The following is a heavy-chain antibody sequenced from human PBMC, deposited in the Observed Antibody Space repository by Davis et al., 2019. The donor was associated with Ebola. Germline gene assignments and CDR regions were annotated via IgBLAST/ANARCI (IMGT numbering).Heavy chain of an antibody. D-gene: IGHD1-26*01. CDR2: IYYSGST. CDR1: GGSISTYY. CDR3: ARGGMVVPFDY. Sequence: SETLSLTCTVSGGSISTYYWSWVRQPPGKGLEWIGNIYYSGSTNYNPSLKSRVTISIDTSKNQFSLRLSSMTAADTAVYYCARGGMVVPFDYWGQGTLVTVSS. J-gene: IGHJ4*02. V-gene: IGHV4-59*01.